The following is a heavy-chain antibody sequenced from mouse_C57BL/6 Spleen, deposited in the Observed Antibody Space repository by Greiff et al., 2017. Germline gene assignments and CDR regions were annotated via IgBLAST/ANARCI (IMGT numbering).Heavy chain of an antibody. CDR2: INPNNGGT. CDR3: ASQGGGY. J-gene: IGHJ2*01. CDR1: GYTFTDYN. Sequence: VQLKESGPELVKPGASVKIPCKASGYTFTDYNMDWVKQSHGKSLEWIGDINPNNGGTIYNQKFKGKATLTVDKSSSTAYMELRSLTSEDTAVYYCASQGGGYWGQGTTLTVSS. V-gene: IGHV1-18*01.